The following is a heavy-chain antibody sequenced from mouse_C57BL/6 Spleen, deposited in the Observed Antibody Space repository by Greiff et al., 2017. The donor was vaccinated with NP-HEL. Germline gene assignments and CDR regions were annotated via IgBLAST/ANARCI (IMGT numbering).Heavy chain of an antibody. CDR1: GYTFTSYG. D-gene: IGHD2-3*01. J-gene: IGHJ3*01. Sequence: VQLQESGAELARPGASVKLSCKASGYTFTSYGISWVKQRTGQGLEWIGEIDPRSGNTYYNEKFKGKATLTEDKSSSTAYMVLRSLTAEDSAVCFCASYYDGYYAFAYWGQGALVTCSA. CDR3: ASYYDGYYAFAY. CDR2: IDPRSGNT. V-gene: IGHV1-81*01.